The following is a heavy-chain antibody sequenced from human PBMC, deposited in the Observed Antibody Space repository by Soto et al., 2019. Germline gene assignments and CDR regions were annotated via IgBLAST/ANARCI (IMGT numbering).Heavy chain of an antibody. V-gene: IGHV4-59*01. Sequence: PSETLSLTCTVSGGSISSYYWSWIRQPPGKGLEWIGYIYYSGSTNYNPSLKSRVTISVDTSKNQFSLKLCSVTAADTAVYYCVRGRQGGDYYRWLDPWGQETLITVSS. CDR2: IYYSGST. J-gene: IGHJ5*02. D-gene: IGHD5-12*01. CDR1: GGSISSYY. CDR3: VRGRQGGDYYRWLDP.